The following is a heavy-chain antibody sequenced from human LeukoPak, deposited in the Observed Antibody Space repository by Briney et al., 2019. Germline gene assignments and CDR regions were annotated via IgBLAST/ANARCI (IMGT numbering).Heavy chain of an antibody. Sequence: AETLSLTCIVSGDSITSDNCWGWIRQPPGKGLEWIGSIYHTGITNYNPSLKSRVTMSMDTSKNQFSLRLSSVTAADTAVYFCARHPYGLVRGSWLDHWGQGTLITVSS. CDR3: ARHPYGLVRGSWLDH. CDR1: GDSITSDNC. CDR2: IYHTGIT. V-gene: IGHV4-38-2*02. J-gene: IGHJ5*02. D-gene: IGHD3-10*01.